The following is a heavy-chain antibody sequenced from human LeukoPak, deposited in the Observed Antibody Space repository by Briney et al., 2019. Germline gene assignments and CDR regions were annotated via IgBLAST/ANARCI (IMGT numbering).Heavy chain of an antibody. CDR3: ASLGRDSFVY. CDR1: GLTFSSYG. Sequence: GGSLRLSCAASGLTFSSYGMHWVRQAPGKGLEWVAFIRYDGSNKYYADSVEGRFTISRDNSKNTLYLQVNSLRAEDTAVYYCASLGRDSFVYWGQGTLVTVSS. D-gene: IGHD1-26*01. CDR2: IRYDGSNK. V-gene: IGHV3-30*02. J-gene: IGHJ4*02.